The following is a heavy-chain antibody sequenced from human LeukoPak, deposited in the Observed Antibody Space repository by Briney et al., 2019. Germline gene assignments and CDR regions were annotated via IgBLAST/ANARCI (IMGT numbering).Heavy chain of an antibody. CDR3: AKDDLERPLTVTTVLPWGPYFDY. Sequence: PGGSLRLSCAASGFTFSSYAMSWVRQAPGKGLEWVSAISGSGGSTYYADSVKGRFTISRDNSKNTLYLQMNSLRAEDAAVYYCAKDDLERPLTVTTVLPWGPYFDYWGQGTLVTVSS. CDR1: GFTFSSYA. D-gene: IGHD4-17*01. V-gene: IGHV3-23*01. CDR2: ISGSGGST. J-gene: IGHJ4*02.